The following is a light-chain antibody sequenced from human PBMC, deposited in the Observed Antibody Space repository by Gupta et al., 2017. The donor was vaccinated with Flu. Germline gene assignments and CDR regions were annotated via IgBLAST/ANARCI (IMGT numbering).Light chain of an antibody. V-gene: IGKV1-39*01. CDR1: QSISTS. CDR2: AAS. J-gene: IGKJ2*01. CDR3: QQSHSYPPT. Sequence: DIQMTQSPSSLSASVGDRVTITCRASQSISTSLNWYQQKPGKAPTFLVYAASSLKSGVPSRFSGSGSGTDFALTINKLQPEDFATYFCQQSHSYPPTFGRWTTLEIK.